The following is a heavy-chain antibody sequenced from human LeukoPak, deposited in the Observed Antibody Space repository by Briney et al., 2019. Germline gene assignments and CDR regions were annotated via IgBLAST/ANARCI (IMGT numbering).Heavy chain of an antibody. CDR2: ISGSGGST. D-gene: IGHD5-18*01. J-gene: IGHJ4*02. Sequence: GGSLRLSCAASRFTFSSYAMSWVRQAPGKGLEWVSAISGSGGSTYYADSVKGRFTITRDNSKNTLYLQMNSLRAEDTAVYYCAKAPGYSYGTKFDYWGQGTLVTVSS. CDR1: RFTFSSYA. CDR3: AKAPGYSYGTKFDY. V-gene: IGHV3-23*01.